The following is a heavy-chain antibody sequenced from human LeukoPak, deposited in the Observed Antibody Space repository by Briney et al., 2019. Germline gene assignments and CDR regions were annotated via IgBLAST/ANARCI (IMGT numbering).Heavy chain of an antibody. J-gene: IGHJ3*01. CDR3: VKRLTLGDLSIKGAFAL. V-gene: IGHV3-48*01. CDR1: GFTFSSYS. CDR2: ISSSSSTI. Sequence: PGGSLRLPCAASGFTFSSYSMNWVRQAPGKGLEWVSYISSSSSTIYYADSVKGRFTISRDTSRNTLFLQMNSLRVEDSAMYYCVKRLTLGDLSIKGAFALWGQGTMVTVAS. D-gene: IGHD3-16*02.